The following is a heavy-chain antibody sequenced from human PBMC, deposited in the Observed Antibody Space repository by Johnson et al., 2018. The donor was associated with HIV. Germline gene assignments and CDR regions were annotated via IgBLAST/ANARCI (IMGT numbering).Heavy chain of an antibody. CDR2: ISYDGSYK. CDR1: GFTFSSYA. Sequence: VQLVESGGGVVQPGRSLRLSCAASGFTFSSYAMHCVRQAPGKGLEWVAVISYDGSYKYYADSVKGRLTISRDNSKNTLYLQMNSLRAEDTAVFYCARDAKVGYGDAFDIWGHGTMVTVSS. CDR3: ARDAKVGYGDAFDI. V-gene: IGHV3-30*03. D-gene: IGHD5-12*01. J-gene: IGHJ3*02.